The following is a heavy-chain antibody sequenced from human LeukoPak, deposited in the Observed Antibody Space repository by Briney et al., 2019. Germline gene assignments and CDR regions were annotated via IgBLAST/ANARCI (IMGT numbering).Heavy chain of an antibody. V-gene: IGHV1-2*04. D-gene: IGHD3-10*01. J-gene: IGHJ6*04. CDR1: GYTFTGYY. CDR2: INPNSGGT. CDR3: ARARMVRGVISYGMDV. Sequence: ASVKVSCKASGYTFTGYYMHWVRQAPGQGLEWMGWINPNSGGTNYAQKFQGWVTMTRDTSISTAYMELSRLRSDDTAVYHCARARMVRGVISYGMDVWGKGTTVTVSS.